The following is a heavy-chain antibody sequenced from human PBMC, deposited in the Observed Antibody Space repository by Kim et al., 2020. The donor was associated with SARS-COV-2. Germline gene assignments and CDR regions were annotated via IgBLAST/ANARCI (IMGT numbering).Heavy chain of an antibody. CDR1: GGSISSSY. CDR3: ARGLPRHYYGMDV. J-gene: IGHJ6*02. CDR2: IYYSGST. Sequence: SETLSLTCTVSGGSISSSYWSWIRQPPGKGLEWIGYIYYSGSTKYNPSLKSRVTISVATSKIQFSRKLSSMTAADTAVYYCARGLPRHYYGMDVWGQGTTVTVSS. V-gene: IGHV4-59*01.